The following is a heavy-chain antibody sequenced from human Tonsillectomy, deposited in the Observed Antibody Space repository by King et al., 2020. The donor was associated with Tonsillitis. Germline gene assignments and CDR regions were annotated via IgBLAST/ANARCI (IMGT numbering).Heavy chain of an antibody. D-gene: IGHD5/OR15-5a*01. Sequence: VQSGGSLRLSCAASGFTFSSYAMSWVRQAPGKGLEWVSGNSGSGDSTYYADSVKGRFTISRDNSKNTLYLQMNSLRVEDTAVYYCAKALGVYSNFDYWGQGTLVTVSS. CDR3: AKALGVYSNFDY. CDR2: NSGSGDST. CDR1: GFTFSSYA. V-gene: IGHV3-23*01. J-gene: IGHJ4*02.